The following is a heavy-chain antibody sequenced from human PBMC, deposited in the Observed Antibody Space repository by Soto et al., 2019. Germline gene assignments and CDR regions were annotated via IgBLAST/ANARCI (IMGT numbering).Heavy chain of an antibody. D-gene: IGHD6-6*01. CDR1: GGSISSYY. CDR2: IYYSGST. Sequence: SETLSLTCTVSGGSISSYYWGWIRQPPGKGLEWIGYIYYSGSTNYNPSLKSRVTISVDTSKNQFSLKLSSVTAADTAVYYCARGGSIAAPVGSYYYYYGMDVWGQGTTVTVS. V-gene: IGHV4-59*01. J-gene: IGHJ6*02. CDR3: ARGGSIAAPVGSYYYYYGMDV.